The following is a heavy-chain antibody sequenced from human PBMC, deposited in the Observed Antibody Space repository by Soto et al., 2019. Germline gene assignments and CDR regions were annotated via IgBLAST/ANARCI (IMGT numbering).Heavy chain of an antibody. D-gene: IGHD2-15*01. CDR2: ISFDGSDK. J-gene: IGHJ6*02. Sequence: QVQLVESGGGVVQPGRSLRLSCAAPGFTFSRYGMHWVRQAPGKGLEWVAVISFDGSDKWYGDSVKGRFTISRDNSKSTLYLKINSLRAEDTAVYYCAAPRLGGYYYYYGMDVWGQGTTVTVSS. V-gene: IGHV3-30*03. CDR3: AAPRLGGYYYYYGMDV. CDR1: GFTFSRYG.